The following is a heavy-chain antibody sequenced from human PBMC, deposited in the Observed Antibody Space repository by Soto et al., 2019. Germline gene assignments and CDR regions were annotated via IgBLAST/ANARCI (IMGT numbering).Heavy chain of an antibody. CDR1: GFTFSSYA. D-gene: IGHD5-12*01. CDR2: ISYDGSNK. Sequence: QVQLVESGGGVVQPGRSLRLSCAASGFTFSSYAMHWVRQAPGKGLEWVAVISYDGSNKYYADSVKGRFTISRDNSKNTLYLQMNSLRAEDTAVYYCARDRRQLRRDDAFDIWGQGTMVTVSS. V-gene: IGHV3-30-3*01. CDR3: ARDRRQLRRDDAFDI. J-gene: IGHJ3*02.